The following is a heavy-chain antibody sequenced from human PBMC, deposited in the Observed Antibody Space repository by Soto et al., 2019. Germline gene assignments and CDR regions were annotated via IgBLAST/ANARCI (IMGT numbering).Heavy chain of an antibody. J-gene: IGHJ4*02. D-gene: IGHD4-17*01. Sequence: PGGSLRLSCAASGFTFSSYAVSWVRQAPGKGLEWVSAISGSGGSTYYADSVKGRFTISRDNSKNTLYLQMNSLRAEDTAVYYCAKDPMTTVTLYYFDYWGQGTLVTVSS. CDR3: AKDPMTTVTLYYFDY. CDR2: ISGSGGST. V-gene: IGHV3-23*01. CDR1: GFTFSSYA.